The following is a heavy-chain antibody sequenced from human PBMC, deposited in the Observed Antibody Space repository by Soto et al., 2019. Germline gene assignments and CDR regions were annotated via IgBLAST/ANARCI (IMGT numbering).Heavy chain of an antibody. CDR1: GYTFTSYD. CDR2: MNPNSGNT. J-gene: IGHJ5*02. Sequence: ASVKVSCKASGYTFTSYDINWVRQATGQGLEWMGWMNPNSGNTGYAQKFQGRVTMTRNTSISTAYMELSSLRSEDTAVYYCARGRLSIASPWFDPWGQGTLVTVSS. V-gene: IGHV1-8*01. CDR3: ARGRLSIASPWFDP. D-gene: IGHD3-16*01.